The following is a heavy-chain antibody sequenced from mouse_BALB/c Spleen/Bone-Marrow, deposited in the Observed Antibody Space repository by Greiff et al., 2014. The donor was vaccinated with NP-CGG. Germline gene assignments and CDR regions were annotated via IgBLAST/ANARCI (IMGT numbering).Heavy chain of an antibody. Sequence: VQLQQPGPELVKPGASVKISCKASGYSFTSYYIHWVKQRPGQGLEWIGWIFPGSGNTKYNEKFKGKATLTADTSSSTAYMQLSSLTSEDSAVYFCAKRDKYDDYAMDYWGQGTSVTVSS. CDR1: GYSFTSYY. CDR2: IFPGSGNT. V-gene: IGHV1-66*01. CDR3: AKRDKYDDYAMDY. D-gene: IGHD2-14*01. J-gene: IGHJ4*01.